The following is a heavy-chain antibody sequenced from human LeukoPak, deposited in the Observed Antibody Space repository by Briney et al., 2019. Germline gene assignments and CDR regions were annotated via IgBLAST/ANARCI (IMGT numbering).Heavy chain of an antibody. CDR2: ISPSADRT. CDR3: AKDLRTNSAAAFDY. CDR1: GFTFSSYA. J-gene: IGHJ4*02. D-gene: IGHD1-14*01. Sequence: PGGSLRLSCAASGFTFSSYAMSWVRQAPGKGLEWVSFISPSADRTSNADSVEGRFTISRDNPRNTLYLQMNSLRAEDTAVYYCAKDLRTNSAAAFDYWGQGTLVAVSS. V-gene: IGHV3-23*01.